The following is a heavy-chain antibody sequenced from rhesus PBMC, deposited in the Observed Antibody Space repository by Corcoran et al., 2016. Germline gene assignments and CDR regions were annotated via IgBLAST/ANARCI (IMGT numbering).Heavy chain of an antibody. J-gene: IGHJ4*01. D-gene: IGHD2-21*01. CDR2: IYGSSWRT. CDR3: ARSTVLVLGY. Sequence: QLQLQESGPGLVKPSETLSLTCAVSGSSISSNYWIWLRQPPGKGLGWIWDIYGSSWRTYYNPSIKSRCTMSTDTSKNQFSLKLSSVTAADTAVYYCARSTVLVLGYWGQGVLVTVSA. CDR1: GSSISSNY. V-gene: IGHV4-147*01.